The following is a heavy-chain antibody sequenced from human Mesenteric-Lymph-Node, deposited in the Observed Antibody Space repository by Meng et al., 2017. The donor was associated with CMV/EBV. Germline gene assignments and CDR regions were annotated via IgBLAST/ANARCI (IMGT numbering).Heavy chain of an antibody. CDR2: ISTSSSNI. CDR3: ARGVLAGYFDY. J-gene: IGHJ4*02. V-gene: IGHV3-48*01. D-gene: IGHD4/OR15-4a*01. CDR1: GFSLSVHE. Sequence: GESLKISCAASGFSLSVHEMNWVRQAPGKGLEWVSYISTSSSNIYYADSVKGRFTISRDNSKNTLYLQMNSLRAEDTAVYYCARGVLAGYFDYWGQGTLVTVSS.